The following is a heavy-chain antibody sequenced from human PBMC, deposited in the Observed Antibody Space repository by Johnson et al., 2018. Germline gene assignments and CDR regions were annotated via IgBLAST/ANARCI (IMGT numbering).Heavy chain of an antibody. CDR3: ARDGVNPLMDYSYYMDV. D-gene: IGHD4-23*01. Sequence: VQLVQSGGGLVQPGGSLRLSCAASGFTFNRYDMHWVRQATGESLEWVSVIGTAGDTYYPASVKGRFTISRENSQHSSYLHMDRLRAEDTAGYYCARDGVNPLMDYSYYMDVWGKGTTVTVSS. J-gene: IGHJ6*03. CDR1: GFTFNRYD. CDR2: IGTAGDT. V-gene: IGHV3-13*01.